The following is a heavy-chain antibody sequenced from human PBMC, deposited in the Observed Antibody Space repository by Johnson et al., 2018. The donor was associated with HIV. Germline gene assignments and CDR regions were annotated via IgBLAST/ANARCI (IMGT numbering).Heavy chain of an antibody. V-gene: IGHV3-64*01. J-gene: IGHJ3*02. Sequence: VQLVESGGGLVQPGGSLRLSCAASGFTFSSYAMHWVRQAPGKGLEYVSAISSNGDSTYYANSVKGRFTISRDNSKNTLYLQMNSLRAEDTAVYYCAKGGGSGWSDAFDIWGQGTMVTVSS. D-gene: IGHD6-19*01. CDR2: ISSNGDST. CDR1: GFTFSSYA. CDR3: AKGGGSGWSDAFDI.